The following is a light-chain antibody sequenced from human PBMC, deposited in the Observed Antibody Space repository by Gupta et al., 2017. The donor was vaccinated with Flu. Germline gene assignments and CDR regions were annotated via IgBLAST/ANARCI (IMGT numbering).Light chain of an antibody. CDR1: QSVLYSSNNKNY. J-gene: IGKJ2*03. Sequence: EIVMTQSPDSVAVSLGERATINCKSSQSVLYSSNNKNYLAWYQQKPGLPPKLLIYWASTRESGVPDRFSGSGSGTHFTLTISSLQAEDVAVYYCQQYYSSPQSFGQGTKLEIK. CDR3: QQYYSSPQS. V-gene: IGKV4-1*01. CDR2: WAS.